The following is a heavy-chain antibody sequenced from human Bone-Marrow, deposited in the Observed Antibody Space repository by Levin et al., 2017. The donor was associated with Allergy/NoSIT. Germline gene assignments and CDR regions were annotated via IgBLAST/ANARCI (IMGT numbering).Heavy chain of an antibody. CDR2: ISGSGRFT. CDR3: MRNPDY. CDR1: GFSFSDYY. J-gene: IGHJ4*02. Sequence: TGGSLRLSCAASGFSFSDYYISWIRQTPEKGLEWLAYISGSGRFTNYAESVKGRFTISRDNAKKSLYLQMTSLKVEDTATYYCMRNPDYWGQGTLVVVSS. V-gene: IGHV3-11*03.